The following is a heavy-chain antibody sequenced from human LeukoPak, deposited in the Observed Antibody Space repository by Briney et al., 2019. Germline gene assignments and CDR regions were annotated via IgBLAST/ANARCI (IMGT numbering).Heavy chain of an antibody. CDR2: IWYDGSNK. D-gene: IGHD2-2*01. CDR3: ARDNLPAPAPDS. Sequence: PGRSLRLSCAASGFTFSSYGMHWVRQAPGKGLEWVAVIWYDGSNKYYADSVEGRFTISRGNSKNTLYLQMNSLRAEDTAVYYCARDNLPAPAPDSWGQGTLVTASS. V-gene: IGHV3-33*01. J-gene: IGHJ4*02. CDR1: GFTFSSYG.